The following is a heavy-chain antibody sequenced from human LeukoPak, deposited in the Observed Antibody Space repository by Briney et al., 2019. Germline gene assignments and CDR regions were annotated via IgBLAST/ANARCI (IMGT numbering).Heavy chain of an antibody. V-gene: IGHV1-3*02. D-gene: IGHD3-22*01. CDR3: ARDYRERSKYYYDSSGTIYGMDV. CDR1: GYTFTSYA. J-gene: IGHJ6*02. CDR2: SNAGNGNT. Sequence: ASVKVSCKASGYTFTSYAMHWVRQAPGQRLEWMGWSNAGNGNTKYSQEFQGRVTITRDTSASTAYMELNSLRAEDTAVYYCARDYRERSKYYYDSSGTIYGMDVWGQGTTVTVSS.